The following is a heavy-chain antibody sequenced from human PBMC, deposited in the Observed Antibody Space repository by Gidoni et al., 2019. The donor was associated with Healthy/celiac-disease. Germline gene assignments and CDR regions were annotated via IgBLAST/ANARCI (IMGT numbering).Heavy chain of an antibody. CDR1: GFTFSSYS. CDR3: AKRPYDDFWSGYDNWFDP. Sequence: EVLLLESGGGLVQPGGSLRLSCAASGFTFSSYSMSWVRQAPGKGLEWFSAISVSGGSTYSADSVKGRFTISRDNSKNTLYLQMNSLRAEDTAVYYCAKRPYDDFWSGYDNWFDPWGQGTLVTVSS. CDR2: ISVSGGST. V-gene: IGHV3-23*01. J-gene: IGHJ5*02. D-gene: IGHD3-3*01.